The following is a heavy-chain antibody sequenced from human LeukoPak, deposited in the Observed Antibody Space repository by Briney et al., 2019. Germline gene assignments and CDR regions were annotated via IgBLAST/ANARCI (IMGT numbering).Heavy chain of an antibody. CDR2: IWYDGSNK. Sequence: GGSLRLSCAASGFTFSSYGMHWVRQAPGKGLEWVAVIWYDGSNKYYADSVKGRFTISRDNSKNTLYLQMNSLRAEDTAVYYCAKEETYSGYQAYYHHRMDVWGQGTTVTVSS. V-gene: IGHV3-33*06. J-gene: IGHJ6*02. CDR3: AKEETYSGYQAYYHHRMDV. D-gene: IGHD5-12*01. CDR1: GFTFSSYG.